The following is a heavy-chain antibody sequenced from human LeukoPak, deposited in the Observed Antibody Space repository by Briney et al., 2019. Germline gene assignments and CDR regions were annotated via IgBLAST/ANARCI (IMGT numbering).Heavy chain of an antibody. J-gene: IGHJ4*02. CDR3: ARDTAMYYFDY. V-gene: IGHV3-7*01. Sequence: GGSLRLSCAASGFTFSSYWMGWVRQAPGKRLEWVANMNIDGSEKYYADSAKGRFTISRDNARNSVYLQMNSLRVEDTAVYYCARDTAMYYFDYWGQGTLVTVSS. CDR2: MNIDGSEK. CDR1: GFTFSSYW. D-gene: IGHD5-18*01.